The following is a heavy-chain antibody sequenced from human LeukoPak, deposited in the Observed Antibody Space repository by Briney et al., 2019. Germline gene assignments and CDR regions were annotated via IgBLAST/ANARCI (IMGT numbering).Heavy chain of an antibody. CDR1: GFSFSGHW. D-gene: IGHD3-9*01. Sequence: GGSLRLSCTASGFSFSGHWMHWARQLPGKGLVWVSRNSPTGSTTIYADSVKGRFTLSRDNAKNTLYLQVNNLRAEDTAVYYRARGPNSDWSGLDFWGQGTLLTVSS. CDR2: NSPTGSTT. CDR3: ARGPNSDWSGLDF. V-gene: IGHV3-74*01. J-gene: IGHJ4*02.